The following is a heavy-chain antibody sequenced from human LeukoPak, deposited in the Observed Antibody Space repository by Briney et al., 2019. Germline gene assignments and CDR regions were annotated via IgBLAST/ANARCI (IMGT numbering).Heavy chain of an antibody. D-gene: IGHD4-17*01. CDR1: GFTFSDYY. CDR2: ISSSGSTI. CDR3: ARGLYGDYVFDY. V-gene: IGHV3-11*01. J-gene: IGHJ4*02. Sequence: GGSLRLSCAASGFTFSDYYMSWLRPAPGKGLEWVSYISSSGSTIYYADSVKGRFTISRDNAKNSLYLQMNSLRAEDTVVYYCARGLYGDYVFDYWGQGTLVTVSS.